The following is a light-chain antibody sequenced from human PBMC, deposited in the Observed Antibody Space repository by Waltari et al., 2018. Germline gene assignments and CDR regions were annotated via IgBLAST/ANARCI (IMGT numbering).Light chain of an antibody. V-gene: IGKV3-15*01. CDR2: GAS. CDR1: QSISNK. Sequence: EIVMTQSPATLSVSPGEAATLSGRASQSISNKLAWYQQKPGQAPRLLIFGASTRATGVPARFSGSGSGTEFTLSISSLQSEDFAVYFCQHYNNLPLTFGGGTRVEI. J-gene: IGKJ4*01. CDR3: QHYNNLPLT.